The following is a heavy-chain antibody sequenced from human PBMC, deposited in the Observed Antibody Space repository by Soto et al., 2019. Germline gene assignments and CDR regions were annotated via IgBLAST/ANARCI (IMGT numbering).Heavy chain of an antibody. CDR1: GYSISTGFN. V-gene: IGHV4-38-2*01. D-gene: IGHD3-3*01. J-gene: IGHJ4*02. CDR3: ARWATGAIFGVTWDYFDY. Sequence: PSETLSLTCAVSGYSISTGFNWAWIRQPPGKGLEWIGSIYHIGSTYYNLSLKSRVTISSDTSKNQFSLKLSSVTAADTAVYYCARWATGAIFGVTWDYFDYWGQGTVVTVSS. CDR2: IYHIGST.